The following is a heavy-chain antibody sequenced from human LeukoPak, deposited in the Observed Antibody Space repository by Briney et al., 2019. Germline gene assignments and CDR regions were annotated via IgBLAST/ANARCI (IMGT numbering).Heavy chain of an antibody. Sequence: PSETLSLTCAVYGGSFSGYYWSWIRQPPGKGLEWIGEINHSGSTNYNPSLKSRVTISVDTSKNQSSLKLSSVTAADTAVYYCARGPAAAGTLRSYYFDYWGQGTLVTVSS. CDR2: INHSGST. D-gene: IGHD6-13*01. J-gene: IGHJ4*02. V-gene: IGHV4-34*01. CDR3: ARGPAAAGTLRSYYFDY. CDR1: GGSFSGYY.